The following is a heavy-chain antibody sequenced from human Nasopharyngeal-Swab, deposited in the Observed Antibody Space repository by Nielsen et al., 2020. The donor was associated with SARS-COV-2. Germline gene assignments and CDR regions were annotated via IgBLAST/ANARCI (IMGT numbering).Heavy chain of an antibody. CDR2: IIPIFGTA. D-gene: IGHD5-24*01. J-gene: IGHJ4*02. CDR3: ARGSEEIDY. V-gene: IGHV1-69*01. Sequence: WGRQAPGQGLEWMGGIIPIFGTANDAQKFQGRVTITADESTSTAYMELSSLRSEDTAVYYCARGSEEIDYWGQGTLVTVSS.